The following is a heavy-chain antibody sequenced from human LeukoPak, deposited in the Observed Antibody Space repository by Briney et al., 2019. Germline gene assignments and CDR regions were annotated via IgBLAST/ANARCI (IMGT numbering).Heavy chain of an antibody. CDR3: VRGQTSLDNWFDP. CDR1: GFTFSNYG. V-gene: IGHV3-48*01. Sequence: GGSLGLSCEASGFTFSNYGMNWVRQAPGKGLEWVSYIRPTDGTTHYADAVEGRFTISRDNVKNSLSLQMTSLRVDDSAIYYCVRGQTSLDNWFDPWGQGTLVIVSS. J-gene: IGHJ5*02. CDR2: IRPTDGTT.